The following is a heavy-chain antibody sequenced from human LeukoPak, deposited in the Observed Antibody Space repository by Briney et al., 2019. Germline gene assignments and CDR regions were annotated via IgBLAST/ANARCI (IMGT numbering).Heavy chain of an antibody. CDR2: IKQDGSEK. CDR3: AKGFLMIRERPIDI. J-gene: IGHJ3*02. D-gene: IGHD3-10*01. CDR1: GFTVGSYW. Sequence: PGGSLRLSCAASGFTVGSYWMSWVRQAPGKGLEWVANIKQDGSEKYYVDSVKGRFTISRDNAKNSLYLQMNSLRAEDTAVYYCAKGFLMIRERPIDIWGQGTMVTVSS. V-gene: IGHV3-7*05.